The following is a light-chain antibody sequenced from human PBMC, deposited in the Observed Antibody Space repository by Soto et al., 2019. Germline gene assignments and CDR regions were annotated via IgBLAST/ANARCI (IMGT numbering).Light chain of an antibody. Sequence: QPVLTQPRSVSGSPGQSVTISCTGTRSDVGGYNYVSWYQQHPGKAPKLMIYDVSKRPSGVPDRFSGSKSDNTASLTISGLQAEDEADYYCCSYAGSSLVVFGGGTKLTVL. J-gene: IGLJ3*02. CDR2: DVS. CDR3: CSYAGSSLVV. CDR1: RSDVGGYNY. V-gene: IGLV2-11*01.